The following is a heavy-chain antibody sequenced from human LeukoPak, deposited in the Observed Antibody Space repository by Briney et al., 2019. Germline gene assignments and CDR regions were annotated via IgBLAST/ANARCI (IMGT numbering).Heavy chain of an antibody. CDR1: GGSISSSSYY. Sequence: SETLSLTCTVSGGSISSSSYYWGWIRQPPGKGLEWIGSIYYSGSTYYNPSLKSRVTISVDTSKNQFSLKLSSVTAADTAVYYCARLPPGPPIRPYYYYMDAWGKGTTVTVSS. J-gene: IGHJ6*03. CDR3: ARLPPGPPIRPYYYYMDA. V-gene: IGHV4-39*01. D-gene: IGHD1-14*01. CDR2: IYYSGST.